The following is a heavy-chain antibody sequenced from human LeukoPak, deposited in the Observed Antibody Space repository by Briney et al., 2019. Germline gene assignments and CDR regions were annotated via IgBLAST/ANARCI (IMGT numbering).Heavy chain of an antibody. CDR1: GYSFTSYG. CDR2: ICAYNGNT. Sequence: ASVKVSCKASGYSFTSYGISRVRQAPGQGLEWMGWICAYNGNTNYAQKLQGRVTMTTDTSTSTAYMELRSLRSDDTAVYYCASGGVSNYCSSTSCYPSDAFDIWGQGTMVTVSS. J-gene: IGHJ3*02. CDR3: ASGGVSNYCSSTSCYPSDAFDI. D-gene: IGHD2-2*01. V-gene: IGHV1-18*01.